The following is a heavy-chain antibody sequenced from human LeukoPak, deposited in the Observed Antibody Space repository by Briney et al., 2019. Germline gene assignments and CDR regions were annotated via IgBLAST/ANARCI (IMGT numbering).Heavy chain of an antibody. V-gene: IGHV3-48*02. CDR1: GFIFSSYS. CDR2: IDTRGSTT. CDR3: ARAYMMTTVTTHYFDY. J-gene: IGHJ4*02. D-gene: IGHD4-17*01. Sequence: GGSLRLSCAASGFIFSSYSMNWVRQAPGKGLEWVSYIDTRGSTTSYADSVKGRFTISRDSAKNSLYLQMNSLRDEDTAVYYCARAYMMTTVTTHYFDYWGQGTLVTVSS.